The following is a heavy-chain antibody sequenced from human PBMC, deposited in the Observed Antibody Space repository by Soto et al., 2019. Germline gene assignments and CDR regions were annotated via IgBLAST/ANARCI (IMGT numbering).Heavy chain of an antibody. CDR2: IYHSGST. CDR1: GGSISSSNW. J-gene: IGHJ5*02. V-gene: IGHV4-4*02. D-gene: IGHD6-13*01. CDR3: ARVIAAAVGWVDP. Sequence: QVQLQESGPGLVKPSVALSLTCAVSGGSISSSNWWSWVRQPPGKGLEWIGEIYHSGSTNYNPALKSRVTLPVDKSKNQFSLKLSSVTAADTAVYYCARVIAAAVGWVDPWGQGTLVPVSS.